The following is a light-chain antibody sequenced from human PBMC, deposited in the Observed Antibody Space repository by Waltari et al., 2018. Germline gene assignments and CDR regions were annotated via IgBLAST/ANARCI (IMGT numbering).Light chain of an antibody. CDR1: QSVSSN. CDR3: QQYDNWFPLT. J-gene: IGKJ4*01. CDR2: GAS. V-gene: IGKV3-15*01. Sequence: EIVMTQSPATLSVSSGERATLSCRASQSVSSNLAWYQQKPGQSPRLLISGASTRATGIPARFSGSGSGTEFTLTISSLQSEDFAVYYCQQYDNWFPLTFGGGTKVEIK.